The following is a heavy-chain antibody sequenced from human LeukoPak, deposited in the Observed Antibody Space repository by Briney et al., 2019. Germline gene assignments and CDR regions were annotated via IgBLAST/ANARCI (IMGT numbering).Heavy chain of an antibody. Sequence: PSETLSLTCAVYGGSFSGYYWSWIRQPPGKGLEWIGEINHSGSTNYNPSLKSRVTMSVDTSKNQFSLKLSSVTAADTAVYYCARDDPTLGFDYWGQGTLVTVSS. CDR3: ARDDPTLGFDY. V-gene: IGHV4-34*01. D-gene: IGHD3-16*01. CDR2: INHSGST. J-gene: IGHJ4*02. CDR1: GGSFSGYY.